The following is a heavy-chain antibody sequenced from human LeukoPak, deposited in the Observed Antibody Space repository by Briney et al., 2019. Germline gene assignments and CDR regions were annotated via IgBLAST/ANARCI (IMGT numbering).Heavy chain of an antibody. V-gene: IGHV1-46*01. Sequence: ASVKVSCKASGGTFSSYAISWVRQAPGQGLEWMGIINPSGGSTSYAQKFQGRVTMTRDTSTSTVYMELSSLRSEDTAVYYCARETSSAEYFQHWGQGTLVTVSS. CDR1: GGTFSSYA. CDR3: ARETSSAEYFQH. J-gene: IGHJ1*01. CDR2: INPSGGST.